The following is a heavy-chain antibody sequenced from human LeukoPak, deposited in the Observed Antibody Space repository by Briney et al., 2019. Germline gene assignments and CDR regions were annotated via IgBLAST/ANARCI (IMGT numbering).Heavy chain of an antibody. V-gene: IGHV1-2*02. J-gene: IGHJ6*03. CDR2: INPKNGGS. CDR1: GYTFTGYY. CDR3: ARGYCSGGSCYSYYYYNYMDV. D-gene: IGHD2-15*01. Sequence: ASVKVSCKASGYTFTGYYMHWVRQAPGQGLEWVGWINPKNGGSNYAQKFQGRVTMTRDRSISTAYMELSRLTSDDTAVYYCARGYCSGGSCYSYYYYNYMDVWGKGTTVTVS.